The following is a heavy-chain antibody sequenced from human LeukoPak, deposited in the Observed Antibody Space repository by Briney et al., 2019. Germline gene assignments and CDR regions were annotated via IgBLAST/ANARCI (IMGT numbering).Heavy chain of an antibody. Sequence: ASVKVSCKASGYTFTGYYMHWVRQAPGQGLEWMGRINPNSGGTNYAQKFQGRVTMARDTSISTAYMELSRLRSDDTAVYYCAREGLITIFGVVTISAGIDVWGKGTTVTVSS. CDR1: GYTFTGYY. CDR3: AREGLITIFGVVTISAGIDV. CDR2: INPNSGGT. V-gene: IGHV1-2*06. J-gene: IGHJ6*04. D-gene: IGHD3-3*01.